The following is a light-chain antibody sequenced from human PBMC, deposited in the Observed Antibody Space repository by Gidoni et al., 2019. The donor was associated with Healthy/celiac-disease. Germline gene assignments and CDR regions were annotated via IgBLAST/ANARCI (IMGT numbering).Light chain of an antibody. CDR2: GAS. V-gene: IGKV3-20*01. CDR1: QSVSSSY. J-gene: IGKJ4*01. Sequence: EIVLTQSPGTLSLSPGERATLSCTASQSVSSSYLAWYQQKPGPAPRLLIYGASSRATGIPDRFSGSGSGTDFTLTISRLEPEDFAVYYCQQYGSSPRRLTFGGGTKVEIK. CDR3: QQYGSSPRRLT.